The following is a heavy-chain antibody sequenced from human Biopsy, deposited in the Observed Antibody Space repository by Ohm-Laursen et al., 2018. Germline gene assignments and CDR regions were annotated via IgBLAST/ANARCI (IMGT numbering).Heavy chain of an antibody. CDR1: GGSISNNNYY. J-gene: IGHJ5*02. Sequence: TLSLTCTVSGGSISNNNYYWGWIRQPPGKGLEWIGSIFYRGSTHYKPSLKSRVNISVDTSKNQFSLKLNSVTAADTAVYYCARDYNTSGYYYVSWGQGTLVTVSS. V-gene: IGHV4-39*01. CDR2: IFYRGST. D-gene: IGHD3-22*01. CDR3: ARDYNTSGYYYVS.